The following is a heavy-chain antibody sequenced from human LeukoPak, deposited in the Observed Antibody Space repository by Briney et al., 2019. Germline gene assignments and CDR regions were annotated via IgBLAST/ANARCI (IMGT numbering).Heavy chain of an antibody. Sequence: SETLSLTCAVYGGSFSGHYWSWIRQSPGQGLEWIGEVSHSGGTNYNPSLKSRVTISADTSKSQFSLNLKSVTAADTAVYYCAKMVTNGKYIYWGQGPLVTVSS. CDR2: VSHSGGT. CDR1: GGSFSGHY. V-gene: IGHV4-34*01. J-gene: IGHJ4*02. D-gene: IGHD2-21*02. CDR3: AKMVTNGKYIY.